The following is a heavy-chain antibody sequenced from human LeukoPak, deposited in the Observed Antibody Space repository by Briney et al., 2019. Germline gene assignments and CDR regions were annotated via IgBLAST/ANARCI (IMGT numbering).Heavy chain of an antibody. Sequence: PSETLSLTCTVSGGSVRSPDSYWSWIRQPPGKGLEWIGNVYYIGTTSYNSSLKSRVTISVDISKNRFSLEVTSVPAADTAVYFCARNTSSSPWFDPWGQGTLVTVSS. V-gene: IGHV4-61*03. CDR3: ARNTSSSPWFDP. J-gene: IGHJ5*02. D-gene: IGHD6-6*01. CDR2: VYYIGTT. CDR1: GGSVRSPDSY.